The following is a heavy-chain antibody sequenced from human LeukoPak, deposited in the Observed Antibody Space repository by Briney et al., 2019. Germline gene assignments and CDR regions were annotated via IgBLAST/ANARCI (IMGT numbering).Heavy chain of an antibody. CDR1: GYTFTDYY. CDR3: ARVVAYCGGDCYPHDAFNI. J-gene: IGHJ3*02. V-gene: IGHV1-2*02. Sequence: ASVKVSCKASGYTFTDYYIHWVRQAPGQGLEWMGWINPNSGGTNYAQGFQGRVTMTRDTSISTAYMGLSRLRSDDTAAYYCARVVAYCGGDCYPHDAFNIWGQGTMVTVSS. D-gene: IGHD2-21*02. CDR2: INPNSGGT.